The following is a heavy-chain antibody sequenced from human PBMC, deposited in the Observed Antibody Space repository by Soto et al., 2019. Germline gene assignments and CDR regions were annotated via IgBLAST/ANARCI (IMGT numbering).Heavy chain of an antibody. CDR1: RDTFSKYA. D-gene: IGHD3-16*01. CDR2: IIPIFDSR. Sequence: QVQLVQSGAEVKKPGSSVKVSCKASRDTFSKYAFNWVRQAPGQGLEWMGWIIPIFDSRNYAEKFQGRVTITAHDSTSTAYMELRSLRFEDTAVYYCARGETYLGVWGQGTTVTVSS. J-gene: IGHJ6*02. V-gene: IGHV1-69*01. CDR3: ARGETYLGV.